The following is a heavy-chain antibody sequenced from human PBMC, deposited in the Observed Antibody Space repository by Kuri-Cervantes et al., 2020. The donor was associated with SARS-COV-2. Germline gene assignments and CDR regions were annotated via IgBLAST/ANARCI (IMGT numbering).Heavy chain of an antibody. D-gene: IGHD2-2*01. V-gene: IGHV1-46*01. CDR3: AREDIVVVPAYYDDAFDI. Sequence: ASVKVSCKASGCTFTSYYMHWVRQAPGQGLEWMGIINPSGGSTSYAQKFQGRVTMTRDTSTSTVYMELSSLRSEDTAVYYCAREDIVVVPAYYDDAFDIWGQLTMVTVSS. CDR2: INPSGGST. CDR1: GCTFTSYY. J-gene: IGHJ3*02.